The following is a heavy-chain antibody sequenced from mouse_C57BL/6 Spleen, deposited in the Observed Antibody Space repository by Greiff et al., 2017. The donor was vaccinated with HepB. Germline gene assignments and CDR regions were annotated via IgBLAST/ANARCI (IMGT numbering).Heavy chain of an antibody. V-gene: IGHV1-69*01. J-gene: IGHJ1*03. CDR2: IDNSDSYT. CDR1: GYTFTSYW. Sequence: QVQLQQPGAELVMPGASVKLSCKASGYTFTSYWRHWVKQRPGQGLEWIGEIDNSDSYTNYNQKFKGKSTLTVDKSSRTAYMQLSSLTSEDSSVYYCARSLQNWYFDVWGTGTTVTVSS. CDR3: ARSLQNWYFDV.